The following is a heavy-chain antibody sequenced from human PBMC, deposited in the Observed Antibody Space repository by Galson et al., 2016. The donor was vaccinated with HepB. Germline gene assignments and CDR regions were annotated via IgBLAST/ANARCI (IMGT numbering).Heavy chain of an antibody. CDR3: ARGAWEFGYHIDLDY. CDR2: IWYDGTNK. J-gene: IGHJ4*02. CDR1: GFTFSTFG. V-gene: IGHV3-33*01. Sequence: SLRLSCAASGFTFSTFGMHWVRQAPGKGLEWVAFIWYDGTNKYYSDSVKGRFTISRDSSKNTLYLQMNSLRAEDTAVYYCARGAWEFGYHIDLDYWGQGGLLTVSS. D-gene: IGHD1-26*01.